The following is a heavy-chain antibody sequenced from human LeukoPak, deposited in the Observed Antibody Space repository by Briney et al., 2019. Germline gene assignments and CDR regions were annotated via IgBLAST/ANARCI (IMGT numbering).Heavy chain of an antibody. V-gene: IGHV3-23*01. CDR2: ISSSGGNT. D-gene: IGHD2-15*01. CDR1: GFTFSSFA. J-gene: IGHJ4*02. CDR3: AKGPGAYCSAGNCYLDD. Sequence: GGSLRHSCAVSGFTFSSFAMSWVRQAPGKGLEWVSVISSSGGNTYYAESVKGRFTDSRDNSKNTLYLQMNSLRAEDTAVYYCAKGPGAYCSAGNCYLDDWGQGTLVTVSS.